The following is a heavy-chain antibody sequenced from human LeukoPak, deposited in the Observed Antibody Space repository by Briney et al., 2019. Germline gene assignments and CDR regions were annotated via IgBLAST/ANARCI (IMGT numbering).Heavy chain of an antibody. CDR3: AKAGGTTGTTNAFDI. D-gene: IGHD1-1*01. Sequence: ASVKVSCKASGYTFTSYGISWVRQAPGQGLEWMGWISAYNGNTNYAQKLQGRVTMTTDTSTSTAYMELRSLRAEDTALYYCAKAGGTTGTTNAFDIWGQGTMVTVSS. CDR1: GYTFTSYG. CDR2: ISAYNGNT. V-gene: IGHV1-18*01. J-gene: IGHJ3*02.